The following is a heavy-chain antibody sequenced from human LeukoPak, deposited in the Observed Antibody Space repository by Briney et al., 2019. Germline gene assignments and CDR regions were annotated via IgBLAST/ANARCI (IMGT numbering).Heavy chain of an antibody. J-gene: IGHJ3*02. V-gene: IGHV3-23*01. CDR2: ISGSGGST. CDR1: GFTFSSYA. Sequence: GGSLRLSCAASGFTFSSYAMSWVRQAPGKGLEWVSAISGSGGSTYYADSVKCRFTISRDNSKNTLYLQMNSLRVEDTAVYYCAKDQNSFDSSGYFTPDAFDIWGQGTVVTVSS. D-gene: IGHD3-22*01. CDR3: AKDQNSFDSSGYFTPDAFDI.